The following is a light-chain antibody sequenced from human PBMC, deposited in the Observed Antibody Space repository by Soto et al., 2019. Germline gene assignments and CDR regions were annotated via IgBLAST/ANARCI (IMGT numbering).Light chain of an antibody. CDR1: QTITNS. V-gene: IGKV1-39*01. CDR3: QQSYSTPIT. Sequence: DIQMTQSPSSLAASVGDTVTITCRASQTITNSLNLYQKKPEKAPNLLIYAASTLQTRVTSRFSGSGSGTDFTLTISSLQPEDFATYYCQQSYSTPITFDQGTNVEIE. CDR2: AAS. J-gene: IGKJ1*01.